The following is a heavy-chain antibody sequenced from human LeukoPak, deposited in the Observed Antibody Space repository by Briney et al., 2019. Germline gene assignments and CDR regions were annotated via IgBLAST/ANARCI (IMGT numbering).Heavy chain of an antibody. CDR1: GFTFSSYA. CDR2: ISYDGSNK. J-gene: IGHJ6*02. V-gene: IGHV3-30-3*01. Sequence: PGRSLRLSCAASGFTFSSYAMHWVRQAPGKGLEWVAVISYDGSNKYYADSVKGRFTISRDNSKNTLYLQMNSLRAEDTAVYYCAREYYYYGMDVWGQGTTVTVSS. CDR3: AREYYYYGMDV.